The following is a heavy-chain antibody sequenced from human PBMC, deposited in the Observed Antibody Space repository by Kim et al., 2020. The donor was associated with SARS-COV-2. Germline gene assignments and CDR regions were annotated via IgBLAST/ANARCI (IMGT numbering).Heavy chain of an antibody. CDR2: INHSGST. V-gene: IGHV4-34*01. J-gene: IGHJ3*02. CDR3: ARGGLRYFDWFNRDAFDI. D-gene: IGHD3-9*01. CDR1: GGSFSGYY. Sequence: SETLSLTCAVYGGSFSGYYWSWIRQPPGKGLEWIGEINHSGSTNYNPSLKSRVTISVDTSKNQFSLKLSSVTAADTAVYYCARGGLRYFDWFNRDAFDIWGQGTMVTVSS.